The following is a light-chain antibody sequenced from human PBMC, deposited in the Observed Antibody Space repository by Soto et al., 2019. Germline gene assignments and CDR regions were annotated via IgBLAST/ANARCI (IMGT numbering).Light chain of an antibody. CDR2: GAS. Sequence: EIVLTQSPGTLSLSPGERATLSCRASQSVSSSYLAWYQQKPGQAPRLLICGASSRATGNPDRFSGSGSGTDFTLTISRLEPEDFAVYYCQQYGSSPWTFGQGTKVEIK. J-gene: IGKJ1*01. CDR1: QSVSSSY. V-gene: IGKV3-20*01. CDR3: QQYGSSPWT.